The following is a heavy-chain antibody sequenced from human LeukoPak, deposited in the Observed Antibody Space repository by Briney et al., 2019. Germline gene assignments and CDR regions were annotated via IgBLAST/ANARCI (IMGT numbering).Heavy chain of an antibody. CDR2: INHSGST. CDR1: GGSFSGYY. CDR3: ARVVSGITIFGVVIAHFDY. J-gene: IGHJ4*02. Sequence: SETLSLTCAVYGGSFSGYYWSWIRQPPGKGLEWIREINHSGSTNYNPSLKSRVTISVDTSKNQFSLKLSSVTAADTAVYYCARVVSGITIFGVVIAHFDYWGQGTLVTVSS. V-gene: IGHV4-34*01. D-gene: IGHD3-3*01.